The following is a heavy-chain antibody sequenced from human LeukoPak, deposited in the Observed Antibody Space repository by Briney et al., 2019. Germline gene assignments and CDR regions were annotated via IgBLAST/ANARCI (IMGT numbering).Heavy chain of an antibody. CDR1: GYTFTSYG. D-gene: IGHD2-15*01. CDR3: ARAPPQYCSGGSCYRFDP. CDR2: INTNTGNP. J-gene: IGHJ5*02. Sequence: GASVKVSCKASGYTFTSYGISWVRQASGQGLEWMGWINTNTGNPTYAQGFTGRFVFSLDTSVSTAYLQISSLKAEDTAVYYCARAPPQYCSGGSCYRFDPWGQGTLVTVSS. V-gene: IGHV7-4-1*02.